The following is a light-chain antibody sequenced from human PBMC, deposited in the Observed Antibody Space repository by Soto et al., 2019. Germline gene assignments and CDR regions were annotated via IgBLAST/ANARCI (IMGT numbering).Light chain of an antibody. CDR2: DAS. J-gene: IGKJ4*01. Sequence: EIVLTQTLDPLSLSTGERATLSCRASQSVSSYLAWYQQKPGQAPRLLIYDASNRATGIPARFSGSGSGTDFTLTISSLEPEDFAVYYCQQRSNWPLLTFGGGTKVDIK. V-gene: IGKV3-11*01. CDR3: QQRSNWPLLT. CDR1: QSVSSY.